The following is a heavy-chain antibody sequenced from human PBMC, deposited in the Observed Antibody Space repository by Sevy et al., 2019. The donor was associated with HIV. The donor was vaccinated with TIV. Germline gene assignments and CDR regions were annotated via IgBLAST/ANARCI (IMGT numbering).Heavy chain of an antibody. CDR3: ARKEYASTGRFDY. J-gene: IGHJ4*02. V-gene: IGHV4-4*02. CDR1: GGSISSSNW. Sequence: SETLSLTCAVSGGSISSSNWWSWVRQPPGKGLEWIGEIYHSGSTNYNPSLKSRVTLSVDKSKNQFSLKLSSMTAADTAVYYCARKEYASTGRFDYWGQGTLVTVSS. D-gene: IGHD3-22*01. CDR2: IYHSGST.